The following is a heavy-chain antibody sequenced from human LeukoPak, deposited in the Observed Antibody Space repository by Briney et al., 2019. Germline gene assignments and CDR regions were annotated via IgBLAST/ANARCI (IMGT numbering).Heavy chain of an antibody. CDR3: AQTDGGGTFDY. V-gene: IGHV3-30*02. CDR2: IRYDGSNK. Sequence: GGFLRLSCAASGFTFSSYGMHWVRQAPGKGLEWVAFIRYDGSNKYYADSVKGRFTISRDNSKNTLYLQMNSLRAEDTAVYYCAQTDGGGTFDYWGQGTLVTVSS. CDR1: GFTFSSYG. J-gene: IGHJ4*02.